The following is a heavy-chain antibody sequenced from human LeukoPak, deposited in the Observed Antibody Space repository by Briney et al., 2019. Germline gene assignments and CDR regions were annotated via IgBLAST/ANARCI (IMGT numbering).Heavy chain of an antibody. J-gene: IGHJ3*02. Sequence: GASVKVSCKASGYTFTGYYMHWVRQAPGQGLEWMGWINPNSGGTNYAQKFQGRVTMTRDTSISTAYMELSRLRSDDTAVYYCARERGSYYYDRDAFDIWGQGTMVTVSS. CDR3: ARERGSYYYDRDAFDI. D-gene: IGHD3-22*01. CDR1: GYTFTGYY. CDR2: INPNSGGT. V-gene: IGHV1-2*02.